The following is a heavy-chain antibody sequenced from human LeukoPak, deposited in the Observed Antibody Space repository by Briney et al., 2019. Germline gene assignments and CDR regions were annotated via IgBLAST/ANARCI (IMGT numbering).Heavy chain of an antibody. CDR3: ARYSGYSYGPRGWFDP. J-gene: IGHJ5*02. V-gene: IGHV4-34*01. Sequence: SETLSLTCAVYGGSFSGYYWSWIRQPPGKGLEWIGEINHSGSTNYNPSLKSRVTISVDTSKNQFSLKLSSVTAADTAVYYCARYSGYSYGPRGWFDPWGQGTLVTVSS. CDR2: INHSGST. D-gene: IGHD5-18*01. CDR1: GGSFSGYY.